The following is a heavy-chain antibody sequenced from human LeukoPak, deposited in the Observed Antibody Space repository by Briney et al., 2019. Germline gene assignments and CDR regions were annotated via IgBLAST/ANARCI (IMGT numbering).Heavy chain of an antibody. CDR1: GYSFTSYW. Sequence: GESLKISCKGSGYSFTSYWIGWVRQLPGKGLEWMGIIYPGDSETRYSPSFQGQVTISADKSISTAYLQWSSLKASDTATYYCARKQGYCSSTSCYQNWFDPWGQGTLVTVSS. J-gene: IGHJ5*02. CDR2: IYPGDSET. D-gene: IGHD2-2*01. CDR3: ARKQGYCSSTSCYQNWFDP. V-gene: IGHV5-51*01.